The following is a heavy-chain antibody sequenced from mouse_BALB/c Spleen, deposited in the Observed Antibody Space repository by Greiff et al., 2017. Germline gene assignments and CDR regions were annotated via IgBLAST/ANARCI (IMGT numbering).Heavy chain of an antibody. CDR3: ARCDYDGAWFAY. J-gene: IGHJ3*01. CDR2: IDPANGNT. CDR1: GFNIKDTY. V-gene: IGHV14-3*02. D-gene: IGHD2-4*01. Sequence: EVQGVESGAELVKPGASVKLSCTASGFNIKDTYMHWVKQRPEQGLEWIGRIDPANGNTKYDPKFQGKATITADTSSNTAYLQLSSLTSEDTAVYYCARCDYDGAWFAYWGQGTLVTVSA.